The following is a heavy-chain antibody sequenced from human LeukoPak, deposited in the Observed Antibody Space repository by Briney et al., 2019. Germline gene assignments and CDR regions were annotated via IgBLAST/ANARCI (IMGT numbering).Heavy chain of an antibody. CDR2: ISSSGSII. V-gene: IGHV3-48*03. CDR3: ALGYCSSTSCFGFDY. J-gene: IGHJ4*02. D-gene: IGHD2-2*01. CDR1: GFTFSSYE. Sequence: AGGSLRLSCAASGFTFSSYEMNWVRQAPGKGLEWVSYISSSGSIIYYADSVKGRFTISRDNSKNTLYLQMNSLRAEDTAVYYCALGYCSSTSCFGFDYWGQGTLVTVSS.